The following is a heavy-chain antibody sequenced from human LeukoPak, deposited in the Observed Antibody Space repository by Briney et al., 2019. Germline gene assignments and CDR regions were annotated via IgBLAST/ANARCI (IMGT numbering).Heavy chain of an antibody. CDR1: GGTFRNYA. D-gene: IGHD6-13*01. Sequence: ASVKVSCKASGGTFRNYAISWVRQAPGQGLEWMGGIIPIFGTANYAQKFQGRVTITADESTSTVYMELSSLRSEDTAVYYCARGGGLAAAGTDYYYYYMDVWGKGTTVTISS. V-gene: IGHV1-69*13. J-gene: IGHJ6*03. CDR3: ARGGGLAAAGTDYYYYYMDV. CDR2: IIPIFGTA.